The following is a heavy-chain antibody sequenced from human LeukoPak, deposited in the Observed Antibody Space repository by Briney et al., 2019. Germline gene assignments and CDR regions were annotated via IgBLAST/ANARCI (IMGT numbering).Heavy chain of an antibody. Sequence: GGSLRLSCAASGFTFSTYWMNWVRQAPGKGLEWVATIKQDGSEGYYVDSVKGRFTISRDNAKNSVYLQMNSLGADDTAVYYCATYSILNAREFRYWGQGTLVTVTS. J-gene: IGHJ1*01. V-gene: IGHV3-7*01. CDR2: IKQDGSEG. CDR1: GFTFSTYW. CDR3: ATYSILNAREFRY. D-gene: IGHD4-11*01.